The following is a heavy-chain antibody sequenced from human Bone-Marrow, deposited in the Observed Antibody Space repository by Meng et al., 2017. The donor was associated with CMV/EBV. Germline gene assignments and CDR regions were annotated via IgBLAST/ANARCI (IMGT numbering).Heavy chain of an antibody. Sequence: GESLKISCAASGFTFSYYGMHWVRQAPGKGLEWVAFIAFDGSNKYGDSVKGRFTISRDNSKNTVYLQMNSLRPEETAIYYCAKDLLLFGGANAYFDDWGQGTLDTVSS. V-gene: IGHV3-30*02. CDR1: GFTFSYYG. D-gene: IGHD3-16*01. CDR3: AKDLLLFGGANAYFDD. J-gene: IGHJ4*02. CDR2: IAFDGSNK.